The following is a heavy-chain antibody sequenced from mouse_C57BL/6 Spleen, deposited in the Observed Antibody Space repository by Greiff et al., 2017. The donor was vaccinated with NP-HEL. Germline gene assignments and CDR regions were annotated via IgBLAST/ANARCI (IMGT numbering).Heavy chain of an antibody. J-gene: IGHJ2*01. CDR3: ARALITTVGDY. Sequence: QVQLQQPGAELVKPGASVKLSCKASGYTFTSYWMHWVKQRPGQGLEWIEMIHPNSGSTNYNEKFKSKATLTVDKSSSTAYMQLSSLTSEDSAVYYCARALITTVGDYWGQGTTLTVSS. CDR2: IHPNSGST. V-gene: IGHV1-64*01. CDR1: GYTFTSYW. D-gene: IGHD1-1*01.